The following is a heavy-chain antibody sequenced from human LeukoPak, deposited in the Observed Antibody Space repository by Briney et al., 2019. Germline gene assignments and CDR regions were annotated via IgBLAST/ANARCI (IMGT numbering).Heavy chain of an antibody. Sequence: ASVKVSCKASGYTLTGYYMHWVRQAPGQGLEWMGWINPNSGGTNYAQKFQGRVTMTRDTSISTAYMELCRLRSDGTAVYYCARVRVARMDYYYDGMDVWGQGTTVTVSS. CDR3: ARVRVARMDYYYDGMDV. D-gene: IGHD2-21*01. CDR1: GYTLTGYY. CDR2: INPNSGGT. J-gene: IGHJ6*02. V-gene: IGHV1-2*02.